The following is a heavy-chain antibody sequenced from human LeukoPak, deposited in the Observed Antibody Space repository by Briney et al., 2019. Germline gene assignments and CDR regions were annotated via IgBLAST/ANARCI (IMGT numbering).Heavy chain of an antibody. Sequence: PSETLSLTCTVSGGSISSSSYYWGWIRQPPGKGLEWIGSIYYSGSTYYNPSLKSRVTISVDTSKSQFSLKLSSVTAADTAVYYCARTIFGVVIVDYWGQGTLVTVSS. CDR3: ARTIFGVVIVDY. J-gene: IGHJ4*02. CDR1: GGSISSSSYY. CDR2: IYYSGST. V-gene: IGHV4-39*01. D-gene: IGHD3-3*01.